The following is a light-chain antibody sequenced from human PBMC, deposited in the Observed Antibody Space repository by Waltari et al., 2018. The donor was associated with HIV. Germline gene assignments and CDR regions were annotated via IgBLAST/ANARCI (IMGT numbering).Light chain of an antibody. V-gene: IGKV3-15*01. CDR2: GAS. Sequence: ELVLTQSPATLSVSPGERATLSGGASHSVSSNLAWYQQKPGQAPRLLIYGASTRATGIPGSVAEFTLTISSLQSEDFALYYCQQYNNWPPITFGPGTKVEIK. CDR1: HSVSSN. J-gene: IGKJ1*01. CDR3: QQYNNWPPIT.